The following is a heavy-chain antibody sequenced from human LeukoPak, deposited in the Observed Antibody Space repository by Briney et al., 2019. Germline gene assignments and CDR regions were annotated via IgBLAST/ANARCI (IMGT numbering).Heavy chain of an antibody. CDR2: IDPSDSYT. Sequence: GESLKISCKGSGYSFTSYWISGVRQMPGKGLEWMGRIDPSDSYTNYSPSFQGHVTISADKSISTAYLQWSSLKASDTAMYYCARHGYYGSGSYYNVHYGMDVWGKGTSVTVSS. CDR1: GYSFTSYW. D-gene: IGHD3-10*01. V-gene: IGHV5-10-1*01. CDR3: ARHGYYGSGSYYNVHYGMDV. J-gene: IGHJ6*04.